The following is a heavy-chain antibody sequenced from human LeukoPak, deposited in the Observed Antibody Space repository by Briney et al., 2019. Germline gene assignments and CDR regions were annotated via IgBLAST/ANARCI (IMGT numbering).Heavy chain of an antibody. CDR2: INHSGST. CDR1: GGSFSGYY. D-gene: IGHD4-17*01. Sequence: SETLSLTXAVYGGSFSGYYWSWIRQAPGKGLEWIGEINHSGSTNYNPSLKSRVTISVDTSKNQFSLKLSSVTAADTAVYYCARAVYYYYMDVWGKGTTVTVSS. J-gene: IGHJ6*03. V-gene: IGHV4-34*01. CDR3: ARAVYYYYMDV.